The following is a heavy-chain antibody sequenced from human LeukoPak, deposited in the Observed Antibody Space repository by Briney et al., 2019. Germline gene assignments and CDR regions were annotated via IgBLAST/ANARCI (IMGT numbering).Heavy chain of an antibody. CDR2: ISAYNGNT. CDR3: ARDRRGHYYDSSGYYPYYYYYYGMDV. D-gene: IGHD3-22*01. Sequence: ASVKVSCKASGYTFTSYGISWVRQAPGQGLEWMGWISAYNGNTNYAQKLQGRVTMTTDTSTSTAYMELRSLRSDDTAVYYCARDRRGHYYDSSGYYPYYYYYYGMDVWGQGTTVTVSS. CDR1: GYTFTSYG. J-gene: IGHJ6*02. V-gene: IGHV1-18*01.